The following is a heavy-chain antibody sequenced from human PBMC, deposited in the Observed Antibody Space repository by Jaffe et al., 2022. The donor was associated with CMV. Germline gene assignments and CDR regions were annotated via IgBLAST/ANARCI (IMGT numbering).Heavy chain of an antibody. CDR3: ARGRFDFWSGYYTFDY. D-gene: IGHD3-3*01. CDR1: GGSISSYY. CDR2: IYYSGST. J-gene: IGHJ4*02. V-gene: IGHV4-59*01. Sequence: QVQLQESGPGLVKPSETLSLTCTVSGGSISSYYWSWIRQPPGKGLEWIGYIYYSGSTNYNPSLKSRVTISVDTSKNQFSLKLSSVTAADTAVYYCARGRFDFWSGYYTFDYWGQGTLVTVSS.